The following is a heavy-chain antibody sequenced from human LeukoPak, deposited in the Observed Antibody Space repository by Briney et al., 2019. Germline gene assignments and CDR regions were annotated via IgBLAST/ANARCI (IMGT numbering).Heavy chain of an antibody. J-gene: IGHJ3*02. V-gene: IGHV3-30*04. CDR3: AGEKFDI. CDR2: ISKDGSMR. Sequence: GVSLRLSCAASGFSFTKYAMDWVRQAPGKGLEGVAIISKDGSMRCYADSVKARFTGSRDNSNNAVYLQMNRLKSEDTAVYYCAGEKFDIWGQGTMVTVSA. CDR1: GFSFTKYA.